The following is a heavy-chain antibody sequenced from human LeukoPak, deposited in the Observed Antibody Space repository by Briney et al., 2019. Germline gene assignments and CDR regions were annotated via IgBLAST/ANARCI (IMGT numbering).Heavy chain of an antibody. CDR3: AKDKISGLYGSGSYYNNYFDY. D-gene: IGHD3-10*01. Sequence: GGSLRLSCAASGFTFSHCSMNWVRQAPGKGLEWVSGISWNSGSIGYADSVKGRFTISRDNAKNSLYLQMNSLRAEDTALYYCAKDKISGLYGSGSYYNNYFDYWGQGTLVTVSS. J-gene: IGHJ4*02. CDR2: ISWNSGSI. V-gene: IGHV3-9*01. CDR1: GFTFSHCS.